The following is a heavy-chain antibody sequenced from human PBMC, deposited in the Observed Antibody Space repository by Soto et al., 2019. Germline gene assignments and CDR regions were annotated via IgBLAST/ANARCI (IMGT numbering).Heavy chain of an antibody. D-gene: IGHD3-22*01. CDR2: ISYDGSNK. CDR3: AKDSWGYYDSSGDLDY. J-gene: IGHJ4*02. CDR1: GFTFSSYG. Sequence: QVQLVESGGGVVQPGRSLRLSCAASGFTFSSYGMHWVRQAPGKGLEWVAVISYDGSNKYYADSVKGRFTISRDNSKNXLYLQMNSLRAEDTAVYYCAKDSWGYYDSSGDLDYWGQGTLVTVSS. V-gene: IGHV3-30*18.